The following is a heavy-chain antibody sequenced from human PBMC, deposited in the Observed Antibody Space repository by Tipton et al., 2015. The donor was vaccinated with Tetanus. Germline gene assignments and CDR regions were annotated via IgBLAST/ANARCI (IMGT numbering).Heavy chain of an antibody. J-gene: IGHJ4*02. Sequence: TLSLTCTVSGGSDSGGDYHWSWIRQPPGKGLEWIGYIYYSGSTNYNPSLKSRVTISVDTSKNQFSLKLSSVTAADTAVYYCARGTDDYWGQGTLVTVSS. V-gene: IGHV4-61*08. CDR3: ARGTDDY. D-gene: IGHD2-2*01. CDR1: GGSDSGGDYH. CDR2: IYYSGST.